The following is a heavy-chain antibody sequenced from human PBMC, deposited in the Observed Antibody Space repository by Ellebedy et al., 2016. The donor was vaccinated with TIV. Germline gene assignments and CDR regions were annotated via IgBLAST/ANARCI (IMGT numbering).Heavy chain of an antibody. V-gene: IGHV3-53*01. D-gene: IGHD1-1*01. CDR2: IYGGGST. J-gene: IGHJ4*02. CDR1: GFTFSTYW. CDR3: ASSTTTPGAFDY. Sequence: GGSLRLSCAASGFTFSTYWMNWVRQAPGKGLEWVSVIYGGGSTSYADSVTGRFTISRDNSKNTLYLQMNSLRAEDTAVYYCASSTTTPGAFDYWGQGTLVTVSS.